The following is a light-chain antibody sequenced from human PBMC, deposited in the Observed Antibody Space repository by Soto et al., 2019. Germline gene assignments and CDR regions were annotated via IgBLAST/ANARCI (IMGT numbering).Light chain of an antibody. Sequence: EIVLTQSPGSLSLSPGERATLSCRASQSMSSSFLAWYQQKPGQAPRLLIYGASSRATGIPDRFSGSGSGTDFTFTIRRLEPEDFAVYYCQQYGSSPGTFGQGTKVEIK. CDR1: QSMSSSF. V-gene: IGKV3-20*01. CDR3: QQYGSSPGT. J-gene: IGKJ1*01. CDR2: GAS.